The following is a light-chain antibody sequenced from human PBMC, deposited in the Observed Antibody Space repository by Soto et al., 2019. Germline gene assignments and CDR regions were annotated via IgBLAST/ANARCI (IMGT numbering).Light chain of an antibody. CDR1: QSISSW. Sequence: DIQMTQSPSTLSASVGDRVTITCRASQSISSWLAWYQQKPGKAPTLLIYDASSLESGVPSRFSGSGSGTEFTLTISSLQPDDFATYYCQQYNSYSYTFGQETKLEIK. CDR2: DAS. J-gene: IGKJ2*01. V-gene: IGKV1-5*01. CDR3: QQYNSYSYT.